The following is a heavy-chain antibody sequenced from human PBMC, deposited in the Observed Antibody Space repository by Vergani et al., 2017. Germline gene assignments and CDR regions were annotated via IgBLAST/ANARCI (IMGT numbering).Heavy chain of an antibody. CDR2: IIPILGTA. CDR3: ARDQAGDRSAFDI. Sequence: QVQLVQSGAEVKKPGASVKVSCKASGYTFTGYYMHWVRQAPGQGLEWMGRIIPILGTANYAQKFQGRVTITADESTSTAYMELSSLRSEDTAVYYCARDQAGDRSAFDIWGQGTMVTVSS. V-gene: IGHV1-69*11. D-gene: IGHD7-27*01. CDR1: GYTFTGYY. J-gene: IGHJ3*02.